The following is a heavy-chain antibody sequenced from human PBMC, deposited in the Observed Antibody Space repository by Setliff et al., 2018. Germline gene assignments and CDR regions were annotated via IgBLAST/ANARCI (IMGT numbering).Heavy chain of an antibody. CDR3: ARWRSSSPDDF. J-gene: IGHJ4*02. V-gene: IGHV3-7*01. CDR2: IKQDCSTI. CDR1: GFTFNSFW. D-gene: IGHD6-6*01. Sequence: GGSLRLSCAASGFTFNSFWMDWVRQAPGKGLEWVANIKQDCSTIYYADSVKGRFTISRDNAKNSLYLQMDSLRDEDTAVYYCARWRSSSPDDFWGQGTLVTVSS.